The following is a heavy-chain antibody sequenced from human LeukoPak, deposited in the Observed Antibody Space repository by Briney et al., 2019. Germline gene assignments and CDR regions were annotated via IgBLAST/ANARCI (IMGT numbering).Heavy chain of an antibody. J-gene: IGHJ5*02. CDR3: ARAYAPQVPAAKFDWFDP. CDR2: ISAYNGNT. CDR1: GYTFTTYY. V-gene: IGHV1-18*01. D-gene: IGHD2-2*01. Sequence: GASVKVSCKASGYTFTTYYMHWVRQSLGQGLEWMGWISAYNGNTNYAQKLHGRVTMTTDTSTSTAYMELRSLRSDDTAMYYCARAYAPQVPAAKFDWFDPWGQGTLVTVSS.